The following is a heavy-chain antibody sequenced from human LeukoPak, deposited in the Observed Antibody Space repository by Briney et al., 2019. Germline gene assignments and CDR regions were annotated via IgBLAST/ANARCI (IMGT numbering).Heavy chain of an antibody. J-gene: IGHJ6*03. CDR3: AREVSTIIGVYYYMDV. V-gene: IGHV3-48*03. CDR2: ISSSGSTI. CDR1: GFTFRSYA. Sequence: HPGGSLRLSCAVSGFTFRSYAMKWVRQAPGKGLEWVSYISSSGSTIYYADSVKGRFTISRDNAKNSLYLQMNSLRAEDTAVYYCAREVSTIIGVYYYMDVWGKGTTVTISS. D-gene: IGHD1-14*01.